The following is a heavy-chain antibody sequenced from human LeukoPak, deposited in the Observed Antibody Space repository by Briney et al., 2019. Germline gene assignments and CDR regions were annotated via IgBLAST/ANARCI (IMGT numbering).Heavy chain of an antibody. V-gene: IGHV3-23*01. J-gene: IGHJ4*02. CDR3: AKDQRTNYYDSSGYNY. CDR2: NSGSGGST. Sequence: PGGSLRLSCAASGFTFNTYAMSWVRQAPGKGLEWVSSNSGSGGSTYYADSVEGRFTISRDNSKNTLYLQMNSLRAEDTAVYYCAKDQRTNYYDSSGYNYWGQGTLVTVSS. D-gene: IGHD3-22*01. CDR1: GFTFNTYA.